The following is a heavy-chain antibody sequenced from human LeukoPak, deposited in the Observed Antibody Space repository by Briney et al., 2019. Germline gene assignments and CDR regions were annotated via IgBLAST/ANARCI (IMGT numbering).Heavy chain of an antibody. CDR1: GGSISSYY. V-gene: IGHV4-59*01. J-gene: IGHJ4*02. CDR3: ARDYSGSYFDY. CDR2: IYYSGST. D-gene: IGHD1-26*01. Sequence: PSETLSLTCTVSGGSISSYYWSWIRQPPGKGLEWIGYIYYSGSTNYNPSLKNRVSISVDTSKNQFSLKVSSVTAADTAVYYCARDYSGSYFDYWGQGTLVTVSS.